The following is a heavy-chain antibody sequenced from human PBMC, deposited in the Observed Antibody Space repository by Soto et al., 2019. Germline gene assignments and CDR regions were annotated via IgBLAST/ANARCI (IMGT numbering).Heavy chain of an antibody. V-gene: IGHV3-23*01. CDR3: AKIHSSSWPLTIVDY. J-gene: IGHJ4*02. CDR2: ISGSGGST. D-gene: IGHD6-13*01. Sequence: HPGGSLRLSCAASGFTFSSYAMSCVRQAPGKGLEWVSAISGSGGSTYYADSVKGRFTISRDNSKNTLYLQMNSLRAEDTAVYYCAKIHSSSWPLTIVDYWGQGTLVTVSS. CDR1: GFTFSSYA.